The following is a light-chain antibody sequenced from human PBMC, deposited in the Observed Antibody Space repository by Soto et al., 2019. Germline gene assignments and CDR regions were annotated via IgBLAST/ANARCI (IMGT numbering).Light chain of an antibody. CDR1: QGISTY. V-gene: IGKV1-5*03. CDR2: QAS. CDR3: QQYNTYSRT. Sequence: IQMTQSPSTLSASVGDTVTITCRASQGISTYLAWYQQKPGKAPKLLIYQASSLQSGVPSTFSGSGSGTEFTLTITSLQPDDFATYYCQQYNTYSRTFGQGTKVDIK. J-gene: IGKJ1*01.